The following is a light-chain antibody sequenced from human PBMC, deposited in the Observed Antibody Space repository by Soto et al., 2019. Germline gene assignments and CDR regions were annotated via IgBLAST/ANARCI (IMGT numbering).Light chain of an antibody. Sequence: QSVLTQPPSASGTPGQRVTISCSGSSSNIGSNTVNWYQQLPGTAPKLLIYSNNQRPSGVPDRFSGSKSGTSASLAISGLQSEDEADYYCAAWDDSLNVFLGTGTKVTVL. V-gene: IGLV1-44*01. J-gene: IGLJ1*01. CDR1: SSNIGSNT. CDR3: AAWDDSLNVF. CDR2: SNN.